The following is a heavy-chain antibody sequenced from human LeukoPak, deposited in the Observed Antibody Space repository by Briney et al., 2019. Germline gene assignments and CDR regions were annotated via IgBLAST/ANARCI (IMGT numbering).Heavy chain of an antibody. Sequence: SETLSLTCTVSGASISSSYWSWIRQPPGEGLEWIGYIYTSGNTNYNPSLESRVTMSVDTSKNQFSLNLTSVTAADTAVYYCARGSRIRYYYYYYMDVWGKGTTVTVSS. CDR3: ARGSRIRYYYYYYMDV. J-gene: IGHJ6*03. CDR1: GASISSSY. D-gene: IGHD2-21*01. CDR2: IYTSGNT. V-gene: IGHV4-4*09.